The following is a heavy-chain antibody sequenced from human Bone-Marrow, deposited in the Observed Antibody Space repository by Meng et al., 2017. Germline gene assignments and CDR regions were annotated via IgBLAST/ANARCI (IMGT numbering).Heavy chain of an antibody. CDR1: GFTFSSYA. CDR3: AKGWGGFDY. J-gene: IGHJ4*02. CDR2: ISGSGGST. D-gene: IGHD3-16*01. V-gene: IGHV3-23*01. Sequence: GESLKISCAASGFTFSSYAMHWVRQAPGKGLEWVSAISGSGGSTYYADSVKGRFTISRDNSKNTLYLQMNSLRAEDTAVYYCAKGWGGFDYWGQGTLVTVSS.